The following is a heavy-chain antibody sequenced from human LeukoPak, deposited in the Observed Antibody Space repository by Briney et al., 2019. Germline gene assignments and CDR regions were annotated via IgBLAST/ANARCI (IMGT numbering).Heavy chain of an antibody. V-gene: IGHV4-34*01. D-gene: IGHD2-2*01. CDR1: GGSFSGYY. Sequence: SETLSLTCAVYGGSFSGYYWSWVRQSPGKGLEWIGEINHSGITNYNPSLKSRVTLSVDTSKNQFSLKVRSVTAADTALYFCARRFGEPAAILDSWGQGTLVTVSS. J-gene: IGHJ4*02. CDR2: INHSGIT. CDR3: ARRFGEPAAILDS.